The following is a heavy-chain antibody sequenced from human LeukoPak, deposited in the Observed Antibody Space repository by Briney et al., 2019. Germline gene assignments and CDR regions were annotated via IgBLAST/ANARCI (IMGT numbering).Heavy chain of an antibody. CDR2: IIPIFGTA. D-gene: IGHD4-17*01. V-gene: IGHV1-69*13. CDR1: VGTFSSYA. J-gene: IGHJ5*02. CDR3: ARALPTTVTTYGWFDP. Sequence: GASVKVSCKASVGTFSSYAISWVRQAPGQGLEWMGGIIPIFGTANYAQKFQGRVTITADESTSTAYMELSSLRSEDTAVYYCARALPTTVTTYGWFDPWGPGTLVTVSS.